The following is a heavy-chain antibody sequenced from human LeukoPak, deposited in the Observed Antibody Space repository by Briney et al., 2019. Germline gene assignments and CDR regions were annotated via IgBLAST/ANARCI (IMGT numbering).Heavy chain of an antibody. CDR1: GGSFSGYY. D-gene: IGHD6-19*01. CDR3: ARARYSSGWGRNWFDP. Sequence: SETLSLTCAVYGGSFSGYYWSWIRQPPGKGLEWIGEINHSGSTNYNPSLKSRATISVDTSKNQFSLKLSSVTAADTAVYYCARARYSSGWGRNWFDPWGQGTLVTVSS. J-gene: IGHJ5*02. V-gene: IGHV4-34*01. CDR2: INHSGST.